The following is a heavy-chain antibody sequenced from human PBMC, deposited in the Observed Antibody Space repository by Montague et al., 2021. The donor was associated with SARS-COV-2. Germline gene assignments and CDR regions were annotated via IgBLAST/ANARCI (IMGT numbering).Heavy chain of an antibody. CDR2: IDWGDDK. Sequence: PALVKPTQTLTLTCTFSGFSLSTSGMCVSWIRQPPGKALEWLARIDWGDDKYYSTSLQTRLTISKDTSKNQVVLTMTNMDPVDTATYYCARIRFGSGMGFDYWGQGTLVTVSS. V-gene: IGHV2-70*11. D-gene: IGHD3-10*01. CDR3: ARIRFGSGMGFDY. CDR1: GFSLSTSGMC. J-gene: IGHJ4*02.